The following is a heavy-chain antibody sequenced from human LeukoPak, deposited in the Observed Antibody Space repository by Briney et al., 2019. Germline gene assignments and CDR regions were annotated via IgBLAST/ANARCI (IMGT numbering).Heavy chain of an antibody. J-gene: IGHJ5*02. V-gene: IGHV4-59*12. Sequence: NPSETLSLTCTVSGGSISNYYWSWIRQPPGKGLEWIGYIYDSGSTNYNPSLKSRVTISVDTSKNQFSLKLSSVTAADTAVYYCARGQNWFDPWGQGTLVTVSS. CDR1: GGSISNYY. CDR2: IYDSGST. CDR3: ARGQNWFDP.